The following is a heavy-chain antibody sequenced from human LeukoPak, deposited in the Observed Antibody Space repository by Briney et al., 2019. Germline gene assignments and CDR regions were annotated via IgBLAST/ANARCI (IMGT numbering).Heavy chain of an antibody. CDR3: ARVRNHMVRGPGGWFDP. CDR1: GGSFSDYY. J-gene: IGHJ5*02. CDR2: INHSGST. V-gene: IGHV4-34*01. Sequence: SETLSLTCAVYGGSFSDYYWSWIRQPPGKGLEWIGEINHSGSTNYNPSLKSRVTISVDTSKNQFSLKLSSVTAGDTAVYYCARVRNHMVRGPGGWFDPWGQGTLVTVSS. D-gene: IGHD3-10*01.